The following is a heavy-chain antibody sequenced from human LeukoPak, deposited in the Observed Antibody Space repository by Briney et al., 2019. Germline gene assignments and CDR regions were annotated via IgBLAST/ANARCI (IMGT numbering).Heavy chain of an antibody. J-gene: IGHJ4*02. Sequence: AGSLTLSCAASGFTFSIYWMNWVRQAPAKGLEWVANIKQDGSEKYYVDSVKGRFTISRDNAKNSLYLQMNSLRAEDTAVYSCARGGRSPDYWGQGTLVTVSS. V-gene: IGHV3-7*05. CDR1: GFTFSIYW. CDR3: ARGGRSPDY. CDR2: IKQDGSEK. D-gene: IGHD1-1*01.